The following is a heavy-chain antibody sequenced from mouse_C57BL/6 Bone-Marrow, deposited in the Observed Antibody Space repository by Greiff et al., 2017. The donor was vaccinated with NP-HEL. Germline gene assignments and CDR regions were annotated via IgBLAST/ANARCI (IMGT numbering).Heavy chain of an antibody. CDR2: INPNYGTT. V-gene: IGHV1-39*01. J-gene: IGHJ1*03. CDR3: ARGRLYGSSYGYFDV. Sequence: VQLKESGPELVKPGASVKISCKASGYSFTDYNMNWVKQSNGKSLEWIGVINPNYGTTSYNQKFKGKATLTVDQSSSTAYMQLNSLTSEDSAVYYCARGRLYGSSYGYFDVWGTGTTVTVSS. CDR1: GYSFTDYN. D-gene: IGHD1-1*01.